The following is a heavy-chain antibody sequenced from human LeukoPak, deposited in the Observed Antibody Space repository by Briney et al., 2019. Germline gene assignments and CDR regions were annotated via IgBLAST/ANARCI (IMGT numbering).Heavy chain of an antibody. Sequence: PGRSLRLSCAASRFTFSAYGMHWVRQAPGKGLEWVAVVSNDGTKKDYADSVKGRFTISRDNAKNSLYLQMNSLRAEDTAVYYCARDNQGTVDYWGQGTLVTVSS. CDR3: ARDNQGTVDY. D-gene: IGHD1-14*01. J-gene: IGHJ4*02. V-gene: IGHV3-30*03. CDR1: RFTFSAYG. CDR2: VSNDGTKK.